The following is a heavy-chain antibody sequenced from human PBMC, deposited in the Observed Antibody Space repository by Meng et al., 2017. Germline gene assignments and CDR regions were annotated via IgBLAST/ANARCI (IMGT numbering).Heavy chain of an antibody. CDR1: GYTFTSYD. V-gene: IGHV1-8*01. Sequence: HVQRLLCGAEVKKPGASVKVSCKASGYTFTSYDINWVRQATGQGLEWMGWMNPNSGNTGYAQKFQGRVTMTRNTSISTAYMELSSLRSEDTAVYYCARGPNRWTGFDYWGQGTLVTVSS. CDR3: ARGPNRWTGFDY. D-gene: IGHD3/OR15-3a*01. J-gene: IGHJ4*02. CDR2: MNPNSGNT.